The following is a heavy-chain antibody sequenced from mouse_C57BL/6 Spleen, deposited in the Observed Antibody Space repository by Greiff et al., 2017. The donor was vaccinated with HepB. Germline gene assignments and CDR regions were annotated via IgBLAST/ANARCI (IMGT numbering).Heavy chain of an antibody. V-gene: IGHV14-1*01. CDR2: IDPEDGDT. CDR3: TSTYGSSYESC. J-gene: IGHJ3*01. Sequence: VQLQQSGAELVRPGASVKLSCTASGFNIKDYYMHWVKQRPEQGLEWIGRIDPEDGDTEYAPKFQGKATMTADTSSNTAYLQRSSLTSEDTAVYYCTSTYGSSYESCWGQGTLVTVSA. D-gene: IGHD1-1*01. CDR1: GFNIKDYY.